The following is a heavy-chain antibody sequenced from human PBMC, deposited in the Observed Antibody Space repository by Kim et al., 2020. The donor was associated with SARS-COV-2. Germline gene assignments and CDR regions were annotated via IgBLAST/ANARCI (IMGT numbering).Heavy chain of an antibody. CDR2: INHSGST. CDR1: GGSFSGYY. J-gene: IGHJ5*02. Sequence: SETLSLTCAVYGGSFSGYYWSWIRQPPGKGLEWIGEINHSGSTNYNPSLKSRVTISVDTSKNQFSLKLSSVTAADTAVYYCARGLSRYCSSTSCLKGYNWFDPWGQGTLVTVSS. V-gene: IGHV4-34*01. CDR3: ARGLSRYCSSTSCLKGYNWFDP. D-gene: IGHD2-2*01.